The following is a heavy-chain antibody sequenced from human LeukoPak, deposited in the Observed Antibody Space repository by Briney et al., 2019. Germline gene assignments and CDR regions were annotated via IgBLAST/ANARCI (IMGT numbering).Heavy chain of an antibody. D-gene: IGHD3-22*01. CDR3: AKGRSTMIVI. J-gene: IGHJ4*02. CDR1: GFTFSSYG. CDR2: ISSSSSYI. Sequence: GGSLRLSCAASGFTFSSYGMHWVRQAPGKGLEWVSSISSSSSYIYYADSVKGRFTISRDNSKNTLYLQMNSLRAEDTAVYYCAKGRSTMIVIWGQGTLVTVSS. V-gene: IGHV3-21*04.